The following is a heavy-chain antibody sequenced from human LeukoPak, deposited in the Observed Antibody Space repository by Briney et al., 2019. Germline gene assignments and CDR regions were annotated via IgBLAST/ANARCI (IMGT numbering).Heavy chain of an antibody. CDR3: ARRYYCEP. CDR1: GFNFSSYW. D-gene: IGHD3-10*01. CDR2: IKSDGTST. Sequence: PRGSLRLSCAASGFNFSSYWMHWVHQAPGKGLVWVSRIKSDGTSTSYADSVKGRFTISRDNAKNTLYLQMNSLRAEDTAVYYCARRYYCEPWGQGTMVTVSS. J-gene: IGHJ3*01. V-gene: IGHV3-74*01.